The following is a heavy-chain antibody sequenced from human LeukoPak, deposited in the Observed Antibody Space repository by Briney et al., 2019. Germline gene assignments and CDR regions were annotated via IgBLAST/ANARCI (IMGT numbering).Heavy chain of an antibody. Sequence: GGSLRLSCAASGFTFSSYSMNWVRQAPGKGLEWVSGIGIPGDTYYPGSVKGRFTISRENAKNSFYLQMNSLRAEDTAVYYCARAHVAAGLAFDIWGQGTMVTVSS. J-gene: IGHJ3*02. CDR2: IGIPGDT. CDR1: GFTFSSYS. CDR3: ARAHVAAGLAFDI. D-gene: IGHD6-25*01. V-gene: IGHV3-13*01.